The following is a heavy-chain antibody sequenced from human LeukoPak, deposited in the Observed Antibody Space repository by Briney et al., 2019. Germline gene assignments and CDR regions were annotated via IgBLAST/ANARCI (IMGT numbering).Heavy chain of an antibody. CDR2: ISSSSSYI. V-gene: IGHV3-21*01. Sequence: PGGSLRLSCAASGFTFSSYSMNWVRQAPGKGLEWVSSISSSSSYIYYADPVKGRFTISRDNAKNSLYLQMNSLRAEDTAVYYCARDERWLQLRYFDYWGQGTLVTVSS. CDR3: ARDERWLQLRYFDY. D-gene: IGHD5-24*01. CDR1: GFTFSSYS. J-gene: IGHJ4*02.